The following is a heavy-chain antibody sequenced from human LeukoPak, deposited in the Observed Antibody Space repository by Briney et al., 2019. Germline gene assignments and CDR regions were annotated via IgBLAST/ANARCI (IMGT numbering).Heavy chain of an antibody. V-gene: IGHV3-23*01. CDR3: AKSGSSSWYYYYYMDV. Sequence: GGSLRLSCAASGFTFSSYGMSWVRQAPGKGLEWVSAISGSGGSTYYADSVKGRFTISRDNSKNTLYLQMNSLRAEDTAVYYCAKSGSSSWYYYYYMDVWGKGTTVTVSS. CDR1: GFTFSSYG. D-gene: IGHD6-13*01. J-gene: IGHJ6*03. CDR2: ISGSGGST.